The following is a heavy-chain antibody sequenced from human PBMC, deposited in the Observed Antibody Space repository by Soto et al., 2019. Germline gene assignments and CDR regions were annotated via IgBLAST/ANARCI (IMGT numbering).Heavy chain of an antibody. Sequence: QMQLQEAGPGLVKPSETLSLTCTVSGGSIINTSFYWGWIRQPPGKGLEWIGTIYYGGNSNYNSSLKSRVTMSVDTSKNRFSLNLSSVTAADTAVYYCASRTYSGYDRGWGQGTLVTVSS. J-gene: IGHJ4*02. CDR1: GGSIINTSFY. D-gene: IGHD5-12*01. CDR3: ASRTYSGYDRG. V-gene: IGHV4-39*01. CDR2: IYYGGNS.